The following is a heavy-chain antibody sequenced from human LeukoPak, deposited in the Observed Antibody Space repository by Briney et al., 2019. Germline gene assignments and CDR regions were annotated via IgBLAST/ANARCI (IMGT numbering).Heavy chain of an antibody. Sequence: SETLSLTCTVSGGSISSYYWSWIRQPPGKGLEWIGYIHYSGSTNYNPSLKSRVTISVDTSKNQFSLKLSSVTAADTAVYYCARQDGYKAFFGYWGQGTLVTASS. CDR2: IHYSGST. CDR3: ARQDGYKAFFGY. V-gene: IGHV4-59*08. J-gene: IGHJ4*02. CDR1: GGSISSYY. D-gene: IGHD5-24*01.